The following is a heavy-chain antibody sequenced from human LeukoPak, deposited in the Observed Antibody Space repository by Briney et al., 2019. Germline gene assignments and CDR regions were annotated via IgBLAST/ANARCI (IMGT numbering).Heavy chain of an antibody. CDR3: AREGVKDYRWIWGMDV. V-gene: IGHV1-3*01. Sequence: GASVKVSCKASGYTFTSYGISWVRQAPGQRLEWMGWINAGNGNTKYSQKFQGRVTITRDTSASTAYMELSSLRSEDTAVYYCAREGVKDYRWIWGMDVWGQGTTVTVSS. CDR2: INAGNGNT. CDR1: GYTFTSYG. D-gene: IGHD4-11*01. J-gene: IGHJ6*02.